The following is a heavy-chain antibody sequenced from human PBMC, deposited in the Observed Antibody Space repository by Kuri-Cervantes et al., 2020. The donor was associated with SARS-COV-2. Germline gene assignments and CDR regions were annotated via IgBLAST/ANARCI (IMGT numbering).Heavy chain of an antibody. J-gene: IGHJ4*02. CDR3: ATSLLLSLDY. CDR2: ISYDGSNK. CDR1: GFTFSSYS. Sequence: GGSLRLSCAASGFTFSSYSMHWVRQAPGKGLEWVAVISYDGSNKYYADFVKGRFTISRDNSKNSLYLQMNSLGAEDTAVYYGATSLLLSLDYWGQGTLVTVSS. D-gene: IGHD1-26*01. V-gene: IGHV3-30-3*01.